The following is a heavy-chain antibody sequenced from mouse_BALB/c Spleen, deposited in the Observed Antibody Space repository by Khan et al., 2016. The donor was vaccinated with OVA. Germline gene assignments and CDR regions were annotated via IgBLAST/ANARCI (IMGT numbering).Heavy chain of an antibody. J-gene: IGHJ4*01. Sequence: VELVESGPGLVAPSQSLSLTCTISGFSLTNYGVHWIRQPPGKGLEWLVVIWSDGSTTYNSALKSRLTITKDNSKSQVFLQMNSLQTDDTAIYFCARQPYYHYNIMDYWGQGTSVTVSS. V-gene: IGHV2-6-1*01. CDR1: GFSLTNYG. CDR3: ARQPYYHYNIMDY. D-gene: IGHD2-10*01. CDR2: IWSDGST.